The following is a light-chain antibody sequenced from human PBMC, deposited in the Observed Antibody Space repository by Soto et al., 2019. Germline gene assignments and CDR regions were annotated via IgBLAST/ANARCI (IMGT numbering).Light chain of an antibody. J-gene: IGKJ4*01. V-gene: IGKV2-24*01. CDR3: MQATHFPVT. Sequence: DIVMTQTPLSSPITLRQPASISCRSSQSLVHSDGNTYLTWLQQRPGQPPRPLIYKVSNRFSGGPDRFSGSGAGTDFTLTISRVEAEDVWLYYCMQATHFPVTFGGGSKVEIQ. CDR1: QSLVHSDGNTY. CDR2: KVS.